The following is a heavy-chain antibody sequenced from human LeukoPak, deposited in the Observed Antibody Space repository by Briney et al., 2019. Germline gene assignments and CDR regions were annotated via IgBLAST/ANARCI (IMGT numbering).Heavy chain of an antibody. CDR2: INHSRST. J-gene: IGHJ3*02. CDR3: ARGDRPREIPPLIRKKNAFDI. Sequence: SETLSLTCAVYGGSFSGYYWNWIRQPPGKGLEWIGDINHSRSTNYNPSLKSRVTISVDTSKNQFSPELSSVTAADTAVYYCARGDRPREIPPLIRKKNAFDIWGQGTMVTVSS. D-gene: IGHD2-8*01. CDR1: GGSFSGYY. V-gene: IGHV4-34*01.